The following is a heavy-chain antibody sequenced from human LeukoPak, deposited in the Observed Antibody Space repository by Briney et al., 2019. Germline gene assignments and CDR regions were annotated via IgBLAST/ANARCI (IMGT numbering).Heavy chain of an antibody. CDR2: ISGSNSYI. CDR3: ARALTTLTYEGY. J-gene: IGHJ4*02. Sequence: GGSLRLSCAASGFTFSLYRMNWVRQAPGKGLEWVSSISGSNSYIFYADSVKGRFTVSRDNAKDSLYLQMNSLRAEDTAVYYCARALTTLTYEGYWGQGTLVTVSS. D-gene: IGHD1-1*01. CDR1: GFTFSLYR. V-gene: IGHV3-21*01.